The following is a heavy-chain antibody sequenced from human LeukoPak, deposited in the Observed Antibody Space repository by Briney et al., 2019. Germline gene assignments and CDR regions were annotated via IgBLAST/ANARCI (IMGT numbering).Heavy chain of an antibody. D-gene: IGHD2-2*01. Sequence: SETLSLTCTVSGGSISSYYWSWIWQPPGKGLEWIGEIYHSGSTNYNPSLKSRVTISVDKSKNQFSLKLSSVTAADTAVYYCARPYCSSTSCYARGAFDIWGQGTMVTVSS. CDR3: ARPYCSSTSCYARGAFDI. J-gene: IGHJ3*02. CDR1: GGSISSYY. CDR2: IYHSGST. V-gene: IGHV4-59*12.